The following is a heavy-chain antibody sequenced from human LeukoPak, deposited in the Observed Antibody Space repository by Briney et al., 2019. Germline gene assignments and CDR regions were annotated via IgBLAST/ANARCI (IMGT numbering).Heavy chain of an antibody. Sequence: GGSLKLSCAASGFSFSDSDVHWVRQASGKGLEWVGRIRTKADSYATAYTASVKGRFTISRDNSKNTLYLQMNSLRAEDTAVYYCAKEAIAAPSGYFDYWGQGTLVTVSS. D-gene: IGHD6-6*01. CDR2: IRTKADSYAT. CDR1: GFSFSDSD. V-gene: IGHV3-73*01. J-gene: IGHJ4*02. CDR3: AKEAIAAPSGYFDY.